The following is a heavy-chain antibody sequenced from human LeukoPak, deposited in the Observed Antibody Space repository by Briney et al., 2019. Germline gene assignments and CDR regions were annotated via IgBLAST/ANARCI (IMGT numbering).Heavy chain of an antibody. CDR1: GSIFTNCW. Sequence: GESLKISCKGSGSIFTNCWIGWVRQLPGKGLECMGIIYPGDSNTRYNPSFQGQVTISADKSISTAYLQWSSLKVSDTAMYYCARLQNYNDRIDYWGQGTLVTVSS. D-gene: IGHD1-1*01. V-gene: IGHV5-51*01. CDR2: IYPGDSNT. J-gene: IGHJ4*02. CDR3: ARLQNYNDRIDY.